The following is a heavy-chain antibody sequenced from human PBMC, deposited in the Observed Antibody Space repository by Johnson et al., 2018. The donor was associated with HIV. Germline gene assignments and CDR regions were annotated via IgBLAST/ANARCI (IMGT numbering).Heavy chain of an antibody. J-gene: IGHJ3*02. V-gene: IGHV3-15*01. Sequence: VQLVESGGGLVKPGGSLRLSCAASGFTFNDYYMSWIRQAPGKGLEWVGRIKSKTDGGTTDYAAPVKGRFTISRDDSKNTLYLQMNSLKTEDTAVYYCTTDDLEVDAFDIWGQGTMVTVSS. CDR1: GFTFNDYY. D-gene: IGHD1-1*01. CDR3: TTDDLEVDAFDI. CDR2: IKSKTDGGTT.